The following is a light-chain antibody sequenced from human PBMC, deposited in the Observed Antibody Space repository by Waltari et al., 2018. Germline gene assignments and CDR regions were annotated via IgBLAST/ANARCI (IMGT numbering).Light chain of an antibody. Sequence: EIVLTQSPGTLSLSPGESATLSCRASQSVTSRHLAWYQQKPGQAPRLLIYGASSRATAIPDRFSGSGSGTDFTLTISRLEAEDFAVYYCQQYGSSPRTFGQGTKVEIK. CDR1: QSVTSRH. CDR2: GAS. CDR3: QQYGSSPRT. V-gene: IGKV3-20*01. J-gene: IGKJ1*01.